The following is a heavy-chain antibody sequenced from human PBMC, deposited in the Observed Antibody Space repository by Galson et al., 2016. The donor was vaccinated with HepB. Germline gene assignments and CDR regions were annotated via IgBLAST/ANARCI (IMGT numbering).Heavy chain of an antibody. V-gene: IGHV3-9*01. J-gene: IGHJ6*02. CDR2: ISWNSYII. Sequence: SLRLSCAASGFSFDAYAMHWVRQAPGKGLEWVSGISWNSYIIGYAGSVRGRFTISRDNAKNTLYLQMNSLRAEDTAVYYCARDGYYDSSGYYYDDYYYGMDVWGQGTTVTVSS. D-gene: IGHD3-22*01. CDR1: GFSFDAYA. CDR3: ARDGYYDSSGYYYDDYYYGMDV.